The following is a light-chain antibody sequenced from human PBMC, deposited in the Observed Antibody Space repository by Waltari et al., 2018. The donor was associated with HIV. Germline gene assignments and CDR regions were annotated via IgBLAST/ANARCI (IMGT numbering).Light chain of an antibody. CDR1: NVGSKG. J-gene: IGLJ3*02. CDR2: YDR. V-gene: IGLV3-21*04. CDR3: QVWDSSSDHRGV. Sequence: SYVVSQPPSVSVAPGQTARMTCAGNNVGSKGVHWYQKKPDQAPIVVIYYDRDRPSGIPERFSGSNFGNTATLTITSVEAGDEADYYCQVWDSSSDHRGVFGGGTKLTVL.